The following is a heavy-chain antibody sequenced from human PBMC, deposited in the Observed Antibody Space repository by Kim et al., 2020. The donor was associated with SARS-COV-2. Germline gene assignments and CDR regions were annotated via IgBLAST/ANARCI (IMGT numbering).Heavy chain of an antibody. CDR3: NRRGCGALVEGQEN. D-gene: IGHD2-15*01. CDR1: GASVSSNSYY. V-gene: IGHV4-39*01. Sequence: SETLSLTCAVSGASVSSNSYYWGWIRQSPGKGLEWIGRIYYGASTDYNPSLESRVTIFVDTTRNHFSLKLTSVTAADTAVYYCNRRGCGALVEGQENWG. CDR2: IYYGAST. J-gene: IGHJ1*01.